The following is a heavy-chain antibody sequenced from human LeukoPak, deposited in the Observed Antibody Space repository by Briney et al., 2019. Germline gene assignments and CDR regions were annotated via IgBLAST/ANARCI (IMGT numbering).Heavy chain of an antibody. Sequence: PGGSLRLSCAASGFTVSSSYMSWVRQAPGKGLDWVSVIYSGGSTKYADSVRGRFTISRDNAKNTLYLQMNSLRAEDTAVYYCARDFYGYYYYGMDVWGQGTTVTVSS. CDR2: IYSGGST. CDR1: GFTVSSSY. D-gene: IGHD2/OR15-2a*01. CDR3: ARDFYGYYYYGMDV. V-gene: IGHV3-53*01. J-gene: IGHJ6*02.